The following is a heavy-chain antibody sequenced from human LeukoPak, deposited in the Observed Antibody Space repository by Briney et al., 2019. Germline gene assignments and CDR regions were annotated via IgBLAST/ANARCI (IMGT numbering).Heavy chain of an antibody. D-gene: IGHD1/OR15-1a*01. V-gene: IGHV3-7*04. CDR3: ARVGTTGGWYFDL. CDR2: INQDGSEK. CDR1: GFTFSTYW. Sequence: GGSLRLSCAASGFTFSTYWMTWVRQAPGKGLEWVANINQDGSEKSFVDSAKGRFTISRDNAKNSLYLQMSSLRADDTAVYYCARVGTTGGWYFDLWGRGTLVTVSS. J-gene: IGHJ2*01.